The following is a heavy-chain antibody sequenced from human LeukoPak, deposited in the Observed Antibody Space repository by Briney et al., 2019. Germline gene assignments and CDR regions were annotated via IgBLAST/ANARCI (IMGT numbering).Heavy chain of an antibody. J-gene: IGHJ5*02. V-gene: IGHV4-59*01. CDR3: ARGLYSDSSWWFDP. Sequence: SETLSLTCTVSGGSIYSYYWNWVRQPPGKGLEWIGYFYFSGSTNYNPSLKSRVTISLDTSKNRFSLKLSSVTAADTAVYYCARGLYSDSSWWFDPWGQGTLVTVSS. CDR1: GGSIYSYY. D-gene: IGHD6-6*01. CDR2: FYFSGST.